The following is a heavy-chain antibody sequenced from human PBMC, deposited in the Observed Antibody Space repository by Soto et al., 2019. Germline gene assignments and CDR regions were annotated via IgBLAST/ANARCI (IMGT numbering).Heavy chain of an antibody. V-gene: IGHV1-18*01. J-gene: IGHJ4*02. CDR1: GYTFTHFY. D-gene: IGHD3-9*01. CDR3: ARDEGGYDILTGYYKAHHFDY. CDR2: ISPHNFNT. Sequence: ASVKVSCKASGYTFTHFYITWVRQAPRQGLEWMGAISPHNFNTNYAQKFRGRVTLTTEKSTSTAYMDLRSLTSDDTAVYYCARDEGGYDILTGYYKAHHFDYWGQGVPVTVSS.